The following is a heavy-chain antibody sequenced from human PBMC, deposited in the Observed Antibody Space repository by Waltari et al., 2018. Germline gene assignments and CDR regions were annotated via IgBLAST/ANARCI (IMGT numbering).Heavy chain of an antibody. CDR1: GFTLRSYW. Sequence: EVQLVESGGGLVQPGGSLRLSCAGPGFTLRSYWMSWVRQAPGKGLEWVANIMTDGSEEYYVDSVRGRFTISRDNAKNSLFLQMNSLRPEDTAVYYCARDQWFAFDIWGQGTMVTVSS. J-gene: IGHJ3*02. D-gene: IGHD3-22*01. V-gene: IGHV3-7*01. CDR3: ARDQWFAFDI. CDR2: IMTDGSEE.